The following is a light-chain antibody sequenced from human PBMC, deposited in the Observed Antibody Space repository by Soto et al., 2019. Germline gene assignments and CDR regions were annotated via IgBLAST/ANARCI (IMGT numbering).Light chain of an antibody. CDR2: DAS. CDR3: QQYDNLPLEYT. V-gene: IGKV1-33*01. J-gene: IGKJ2*01. CDR1: QDISNY. Sequence: DIQMTQSPSSLSASVGDRVTITCQASQDISNYLNWYQQKPGKAPKLLIYDASNLETGVPSRFSGSGSGTDFTFTISSLQPEDIATYYYQQYDNLPLEYTFGQGTKLEIK.